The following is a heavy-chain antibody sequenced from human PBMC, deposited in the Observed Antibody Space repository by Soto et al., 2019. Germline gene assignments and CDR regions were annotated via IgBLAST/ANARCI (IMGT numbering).Heavy chain of an antibody. J-gene: IGHJ2*01. V-gene: IGHV4-59*01. CDR2: IYYRWST. Sequence: QVQLQESGPGLVKPSETLSLTCTVSGGSISSYYWSWIRQPPGKGLEWIGYIYYRWSTNYNPSLKSLVTISVDTTKNHYSLYLSSVTAADTAMYYCARFNWYFVLCVRGTLVSFSS. CDR1: GGSISSYY. CDR3: ARFNWYFVL.